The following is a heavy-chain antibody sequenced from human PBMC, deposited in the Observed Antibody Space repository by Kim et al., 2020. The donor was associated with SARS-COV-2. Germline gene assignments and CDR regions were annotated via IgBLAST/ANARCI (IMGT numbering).Heavy chain of an antibody. CDR3: ARQRLRDTTIFGVVISYNWFDP. Sequence: SETMSLTCTVSGGSISSSSYYWGWIRQPPGKGLEWIGSIYYSGSTYYNPSLKSRVTISVDTSKNQFSLKLSSVTAADTAVYYCARQRLRDTTIFGVVISYNWFDPWGQGTLVTVSS. CDR2: IYYSGST. CDR1: GGSISSSSYY. D-gene: IGHD3-3*01. V-gene: IGHV4-39*01. J-gene: IGHJ5*02.